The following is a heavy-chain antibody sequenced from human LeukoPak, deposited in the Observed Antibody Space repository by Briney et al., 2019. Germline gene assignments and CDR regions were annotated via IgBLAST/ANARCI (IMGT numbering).Heavy chain of an antibody. D-gene: IGHD6-19*01. CDR3: ARPRGEQWLVRPNWYFDL. V-gene: IGHV3-74*01. CDR2: INSDGSST. Sequence: GGSLRLSCAASGFTFSSYWMHWVRQAPRKGLVWVSRINSDGSSTSYADSVKGRFTISRDNAKNTLYLQMNSLRAEDTAVYYCARPRGEQWLVRPNWYFDLWGRGTLVTVSS. CDR1: GFTFSSYW. J-gene: IGHJ2*01.